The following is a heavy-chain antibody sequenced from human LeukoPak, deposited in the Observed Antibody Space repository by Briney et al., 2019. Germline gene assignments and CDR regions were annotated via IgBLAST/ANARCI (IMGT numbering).Heavy chain of an antibody. CDR3: AREGKSRSPFDY. Sequence: GGSLRLSCAASGFTFSSYSMNWVRQAPGKGLEWVSSISSSSSYIYYADSVKGRFTISRDNAKNSLYLQMNSLRAEDTAVYYCAREGKSRSPFDYWGQGTLVTVSS. CDR2: ISSSSSYI. D-gene: IGHD3-10*01. J-gene: IGHJ4*02. CDR1: GFTFSSYS. V-gene: IGHV3-21*01.